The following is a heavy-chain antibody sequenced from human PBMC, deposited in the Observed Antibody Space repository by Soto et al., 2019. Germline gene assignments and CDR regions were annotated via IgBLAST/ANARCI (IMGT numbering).Heavy chain of an antibody. CDR2: IFHSGDT. Sequence: QVQLQESGPGLEKPSGTLSLTCAVSGDSISNSRWWTWVRQPPGKGLEWIGDIFHSGDTNYNPSLKSRVFISVDKSQNQFSLKVSSVTAADTAVYYCAYSTGWYRHDVWGQGTLVTVSS. CDR1: GDSISNSRW. J-gene: IGHJ3*01. V-gene: IGHV4-4*02. D-gene: IGHD6-19*01. CDR3: AYSTGWYRHDV.